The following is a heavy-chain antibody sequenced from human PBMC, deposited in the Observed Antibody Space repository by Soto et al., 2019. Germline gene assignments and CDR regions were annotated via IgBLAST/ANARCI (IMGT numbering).Heavy chain of an antibody. CDR1: GFSLSTSGVG. CDR3: VNRRNQWLVFDY. CDR2: IYWDDDK. Sequence: QITLKESGPPLVKPTQTLTLTCTFSGFSLSTSGVGVGWIRQPPGKALEWLALIYWDDDKRYSPSLKSRHNIPKDTSKNQVVLTMTHMDPVDTGTYYCVNRRNQWLVFDYWGQGTLVTVSS. D-gene: IGHD6-19*01. J-gene: IGHJ4*02. V-gene: IGHV2-5*02.